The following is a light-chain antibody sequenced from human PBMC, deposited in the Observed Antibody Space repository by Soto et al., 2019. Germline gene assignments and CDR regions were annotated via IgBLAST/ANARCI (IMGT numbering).Light chain of an antibody. Sequence: QSALTQPASVSGSPGQSITISCSGTSSDIGAYDHVAWFQQFPGKTPKLIIYSVSNRPSGVSYRFSGSKSGNTASLTVSGLQADDEAHYYCSSYAGSNNFVFGTGTKLTV. CDR2: SVS. CDR1: SSDIGAYDH. J-gene: IGLJ1*01. CDR3: SSYAGSNNFV. V-gene: IGLV2-14*01.